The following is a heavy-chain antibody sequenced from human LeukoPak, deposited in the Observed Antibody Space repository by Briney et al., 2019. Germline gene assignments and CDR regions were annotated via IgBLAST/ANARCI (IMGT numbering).Heavy chain of an antibody. J-gene: IGHJ4*02. CDR3: ARDGDGWYSSSPVDY. Sequence: ASVKVSCKASGGTFSSYAISWVRQAPGQGLEWMGRIIPIFGTANYAQKFQGRVTITTDESTSTAYMELSSLRSEDTAVYYCARDGDGWYSSSPVDYWGQGTLVTVSS. V-gene: IGHV1-69*05. D-gene: IGHD6-6*01. CDR1: GGTFSSYA. CDR2: IIPIFGTA.